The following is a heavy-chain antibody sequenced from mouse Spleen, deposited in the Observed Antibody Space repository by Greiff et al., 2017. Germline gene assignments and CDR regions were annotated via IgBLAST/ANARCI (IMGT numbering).Heavy chain of an antibody. CDR2: ISSGSSTI. Sequence: EVKLVESGGGLVKPGGSLKLSCAASGFTFSDYGMHWVRQAPEKGLEWVAYISSGSSTIYYADTVKGRFTISRDNAKNTLFLQMTSLRSEDTAMYYCARPHAWLKNYYAMDYWGQGTSVTVSS. V-gene: IGHV5-17*01. CDR3: ARPHAWLKNYYAMDY. D-gene: IGHD2-2*01. CDR1: GFTFSDYG. J-gene: IGHJ4*01.